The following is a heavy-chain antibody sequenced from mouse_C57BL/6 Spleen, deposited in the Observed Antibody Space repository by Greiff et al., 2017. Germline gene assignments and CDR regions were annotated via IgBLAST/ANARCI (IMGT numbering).Heavy chain of an antibody. CDR2: IDPEDGET. J-gene: IGHJ4*01. CDR1: GFNFKDYY. D-gene: IGHD2-4*01. Sequence: EVQLQQSGAELVKPGASVKLSCTASGFNFKDYYMHWVKQRTEQGLEWIGRIDPEDGETKYAPKFQGKATLTADTSSNTAYLQLSSLTSEDTAVYYCARGDYYYYAMDYGGQGTSVTVSS. V-gene: IGHV14-2*01. CDR3: ARGDYYYYAMDY.